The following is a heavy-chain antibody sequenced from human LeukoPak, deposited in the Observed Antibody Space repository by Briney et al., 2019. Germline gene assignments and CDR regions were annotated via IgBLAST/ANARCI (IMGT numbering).Heavy chain of an antibody. CDR2: IYTSGST. Sequence: SETLSLTCTVSGGSISSYYWSWIRQPAGKGLEWIGRIYTSGSTNYNPSLKSRVTMSVDASKNQFSPKLSSVTAADTAVYYCARGLMYYYDSSGSLAFDYWGQGTLVTVSS. D-gene: IGHD3-22*01. J-gene: IGHJ4*02. CDR3: ARGLMYYYDSSGSLAFDY. V-gene: IGHV4-4*07. CDR1: GGSISSYY.